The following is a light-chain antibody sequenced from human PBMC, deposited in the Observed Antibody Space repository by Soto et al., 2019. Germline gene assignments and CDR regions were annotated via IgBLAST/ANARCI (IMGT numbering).Light chain of an antibody. Sequence: DIQMTQSPSSLSASVGDRVTITCRASQSSSNYLNWYQQKPGKAPKLLMYAASSLQSGVPSRFSGSGSGTAFTITISRRQPEDFATYYCQQSYSTPRTFGQGTKVDIK. CDR1: QSSSNY. J-gene: IGKJ1*01. CDR2: AAS. CDR3: QQSYSTPRT. V-gene: IGKV1-39*01.